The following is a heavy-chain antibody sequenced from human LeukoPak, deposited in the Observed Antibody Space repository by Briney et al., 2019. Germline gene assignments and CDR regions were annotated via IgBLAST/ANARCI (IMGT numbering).Heavy chain of an antibody. CDR1: GFTFSSSA. J-gene: IGHJ4*02. CDR3: ARAPTVTTTWDY. D-gene: IGHD4-17*01. CDR2: ISVTGGGT. Sequence: GGSLRLSCAASGFTFSSSAMSWVRQAPGKGLEWVSSISVTGGGTYYADAVKGRFTISGDNSKNMLYLQMNSLRAEDTAVYYCARAPTVTTTWDYWGQGTLVTVSS. V-gene: IGHV3-23*01.